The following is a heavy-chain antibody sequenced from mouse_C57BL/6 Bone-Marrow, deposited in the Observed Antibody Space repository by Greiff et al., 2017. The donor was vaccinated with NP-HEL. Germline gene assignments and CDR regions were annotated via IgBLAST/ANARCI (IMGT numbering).Heavy chain of an antibody. CDR1: GFTFSNYW. CDR2: IRLKSDNYAT. J-gene: IGHJ4*01. V-gene: IGHV6-3*01. CDR3: TPPLWEDAMDY. D-gene: IGHD1-1*02. Sequence: EVMLVESGGGLVQPGGSMKLSCVASGFTFSNYWMNWVRQSPEKGLEWVAQIRLKSDNYATHYAESVKGRFTISRDDSKSSVYLQMNNVRAEDTGIYYCTPPLWEDAMDYWGQGTSVTVSS.